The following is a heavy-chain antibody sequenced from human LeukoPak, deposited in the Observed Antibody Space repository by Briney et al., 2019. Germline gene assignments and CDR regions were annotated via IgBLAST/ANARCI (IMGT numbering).Heavy chain of an antibody. CDR1: GFTFSSYA. J-gene: IGHJ4*02. Sequence: GGSLRLSCAASGFTFSSYAMHWVRQAPGKGLEWVAVISYDGSNKYYADSVKGRFTISRDNSKNTLYLQMNSLRAEDTAAYYCAREASYGPFDYWGQGTLVTVSS. V-gene: IGHV3-30-3*01. CDR2: ISYDGSNK. CDR3: AREASYGPFDY. D-gene: IGHD5-18*01.